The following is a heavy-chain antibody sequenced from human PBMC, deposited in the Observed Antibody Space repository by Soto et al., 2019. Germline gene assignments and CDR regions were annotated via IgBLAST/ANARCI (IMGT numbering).Heavy chain of an antibody. CDR3: VRERGPFDAFDF. Sequence: VGSLRLSCAASGFMSTKYGMHWVRQAPGKGLEWVAVVWANGINNYYADFVEGRFTISRDNSKSSLFLQMNSLRVEDTAVYYCVRERGPFDAFDFWGQGTMVTVSS. V-gene: IGHV3-33*01. J-gene: IGHJ3*01. CDR1: GFMSTKYG. CDR2: VWANGINN.